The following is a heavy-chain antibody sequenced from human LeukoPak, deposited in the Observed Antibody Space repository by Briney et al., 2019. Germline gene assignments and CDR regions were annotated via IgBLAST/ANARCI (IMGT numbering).Heavy chain of an antibody. V-gene: IGHV1-69*13. D-gene: IGHD3-22*01. CDR3: AREEIVDHYFDY. CDR2: IIPIFGTA. J-gene: IGHJ4*02. CDR1: GGTFSSYA. Sequence: GASVKVSCKASGGTFSSYAISWVRQAPGQGLEWMGGIIPIFGTANYAQKFQGRVTITADESTSTAYMELSSLRSEDAAVYYCAREEIVDHYFDYWGQGTLVTVSS.